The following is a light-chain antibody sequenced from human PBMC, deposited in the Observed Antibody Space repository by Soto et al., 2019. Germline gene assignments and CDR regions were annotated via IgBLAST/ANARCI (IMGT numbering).Light chain of an antibody. V-gene: IGLV2-14*01. CDR2: EVS. J-gene: IGLJ2*01. CDR3: SSYTRSITLV. Sequence: QSALTQPASVSGSLGQSITISCTGTSSDVGGYKYVSWYQQHPGKAPKLMIYEVSNRPSGVSNRFSGSKSGNTASLTISGLQAEDEADYYCSSYTRSITLVFGGGTKRTVL. CDR1: SSDVGGYKY.